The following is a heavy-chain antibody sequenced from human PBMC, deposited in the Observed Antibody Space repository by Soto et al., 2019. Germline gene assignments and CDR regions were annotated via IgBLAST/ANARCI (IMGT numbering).Heavy chain of an antibody. V-gene: IGHV3-33*01. Sequence: PGGSLRLSCASSGFTFISYGMHWVRQAPGKGLEWVAVIWYDGSNKYYADSVKGRFTISRDNSKNTLYLQMNSLRAEDTAVYYCARDPPNWNYDAFDIWGQGTMVTVSS. J-gene: IGHJ3*02. CDR2: IWYDGSNK. D-gene: IGHD1-7*01. CDR1: GFTFISYG. CDR3: ARDPPNWNYDAFDI.